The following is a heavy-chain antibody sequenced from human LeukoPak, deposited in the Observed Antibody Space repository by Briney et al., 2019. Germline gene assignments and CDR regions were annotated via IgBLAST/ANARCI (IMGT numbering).Heavy chain of an antibody. Sequence: ASVKVSCKASGGTFSSYAISWVRQAPGQGLEWMGGIIPIFGTANYAQKLQGRVTITADESTSTAYMELSSLRSEDTAVYYCAREPQGQQLPDAFDIWGQGTTVTVSS. D-gene: IGHD6-13*01. CDR1: GGTFSSYA. CDR2: IIPIFGTA. J-gene: IGHJ3*02. CDR3: AREPQGQQLPDAFDI. V-gene: IGHV1-69*13.